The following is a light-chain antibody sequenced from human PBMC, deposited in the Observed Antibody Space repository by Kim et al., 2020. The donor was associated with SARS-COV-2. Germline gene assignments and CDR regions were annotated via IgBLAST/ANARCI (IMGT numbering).Light chain of an antibody. CDR1: QSIATY. CDR3: QQTYSAPLT. Sequence: ASVGDRFSISCRASQSIATYLSWYHHKPGKAPKLLIYTASSLQFGVSSRFSGGGSGTSFSLTISSLQPEDFGTYYCQQTYSAPLTFGGGTKVDIK. J-gene: IGKJ4*01. V-gene: IGKV1-39*01. CDR2: TAS.